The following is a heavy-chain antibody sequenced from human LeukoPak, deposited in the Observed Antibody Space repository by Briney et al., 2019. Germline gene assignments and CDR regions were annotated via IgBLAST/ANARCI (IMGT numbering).Heavy chain of an antibody. CDR3: ARHKGAYSSGLFDY. CDR1: GGSITSSSYY. CDR2: IYYTGGT. Sequence: KPSETLSLTCSVSGGSITSSSYYWGWIRQPPEKGLEWIGSIYYTGGTYYSPSLKSRVTISVDTSKNQFSLKLSSVTAADTAVYYCARHKGAYSSGLFDYWGQGTLVTVSS. D-gene: IGHD6-19*01. V-gene: IGHV4-39*01. J-gene: IGHJ4*02.